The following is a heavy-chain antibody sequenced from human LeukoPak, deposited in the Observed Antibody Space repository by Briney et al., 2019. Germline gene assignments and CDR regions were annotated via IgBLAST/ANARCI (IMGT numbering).Heavy chain of an antibody. Sequence: GGALRLSCAASGGSFSSYSMNWVRHAPGEGVEWGSSISSSSSYIYYADSVKSRFTISRDNAKNSLYLQMNILRADDTAVSYCARPSTLVRVAGSFDIWGQGTMVTVSS. J-gene: IGHJ3*02. CDR1: GGSFSSYS. CDR3: ARPSTLVRVAGSFDI. V-gene: IGHV3-21*04. D-gene: IGHD6-19*01. CDR2: ISSSSSYI.